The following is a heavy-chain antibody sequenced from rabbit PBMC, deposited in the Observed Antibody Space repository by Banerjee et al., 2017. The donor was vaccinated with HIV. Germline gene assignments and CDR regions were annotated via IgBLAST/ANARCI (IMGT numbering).Heavy chain of an antibody. CDR2: INTGSGSA. Sequence: QEQLEESGGDLVKPEGSLTLTCTASGFSFSSSYYMCWVRQAPGKGLEWIGCINTGSGSAYYASWVISRFTITSNTNQNTVTLQMTSLTAADTATYFCARGYSGSSYARRLGLWGQGTLVTVS. D-gene: IGHD8-1*01. CDR1: GFSFSSSYY. J-gene: IGHJ4*01. CDR3: ARGYSGSSYARRLGL. V-gene: IGHV1S45*01.